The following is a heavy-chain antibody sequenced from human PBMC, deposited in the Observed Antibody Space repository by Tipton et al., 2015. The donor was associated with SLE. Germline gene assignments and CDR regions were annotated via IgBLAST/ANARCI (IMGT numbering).Heavy chain of an antibody. CDR1: GGTFSRHA. Sequence: QLVQSGAEVKKPASSVKVSCKASGGTFSRHAISWVRQAPGQGLEWMGGIIPIFGTANYAQKFQGRVTITTDESTSTAYMELSSLRSDDTAVYFCASAPYYDSSGYYYWGQGTLVTVSS. CDR2: IIPIFGTA. V-gene: IGHV1-69*05. CDR3: ASAPYYDSSGYYY. D-gene: IGHD3-22*01. J-gene: IGHJ4*02.